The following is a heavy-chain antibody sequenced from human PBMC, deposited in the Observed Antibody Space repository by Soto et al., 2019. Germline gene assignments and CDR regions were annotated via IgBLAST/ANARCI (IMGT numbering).Heavy chain of an antibody. CDR2: ISGAGGNT. CDR3: AKGVIAVPVSGSDY. CDR1: GFTFSSYA. J-gene: IGHJ4*02. V-gene: IGHV3-23*01. Sequence: EVQLLESGGGLVQPGGSLRLSCAASGFTFSSYAMNWVRQATGKGLEWVSAISGAGGNTYYTDSVKGRFTLSRDNAKNARYLQMDGLRAEDTAVYYCAKGVIAVPVSGSDYWGQGTLVTVSS. D-gene: IGHD6-19*01.